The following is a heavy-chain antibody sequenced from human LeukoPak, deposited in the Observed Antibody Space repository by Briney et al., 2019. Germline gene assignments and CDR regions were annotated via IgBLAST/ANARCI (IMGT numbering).Heavy chain of an antibody. CDR1: GFTFSSYA. D-gene: IGHD3-10*01. J-gene: IGHJ2*01. V-gene: IGHV3-23*01. CDR2: ICGSGGST. CDR3: AKDPNYYGSGSYYAAYWYFDL. Sequence: SGGSLRLSCAASGFTFSSYAMSWVRQAPGKGLEWVSAICGSGGSTYYADSVKGRFTISRDNSRNTLYLQMNSLRAEDTAVYYCAKDPNYYGSGSYYAAYWYFDLWGRGTLVTVSS.